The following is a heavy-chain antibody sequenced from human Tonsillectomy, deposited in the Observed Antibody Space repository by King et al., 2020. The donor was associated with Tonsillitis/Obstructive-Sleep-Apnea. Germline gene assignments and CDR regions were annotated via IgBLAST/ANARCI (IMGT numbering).Heavy chain of an antibody. CDR2: IYYSGST. J-gene: IGHJ4*02. CDR3: ARDYCSSTSCYGVVY. CDR1: GGSISSGGYY. Sequence: QLQESGPGLVKPSQTLSLTCTVSGGSISSGGYYWSWIRQHPGKGLEWIGYIYYSGSTYYNPSLKSRVTISVDTSKNQFSLKLSSVTAADTAVYYCARDYCSSTSCYGVVYWGQGTLVTVSS. D-gene: IGHD2-2*01. V-gene: IGHV4-31*03.